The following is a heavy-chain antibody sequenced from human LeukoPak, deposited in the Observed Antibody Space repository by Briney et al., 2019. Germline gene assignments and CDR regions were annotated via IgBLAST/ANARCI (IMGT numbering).Heavy chain of an antibody. CDR1: GGSISIYY. CDR2: ISYSGST. D-gene: IGHD5-24*01. CDR3: ARVSRDGYNFMFGY. V-gene: IGHV4-59*01. J-gene: IGHJ4*02. Sequence: SETLSLTCTVSGGSISIYYWSWIRQPPEKGLEYIGYISYSGSTNYNPSLKSRVTISVDTSKNQFSLKLSSVTAADTAVYYCARVSRDGYNFMFGYWGQGTLVTVSS.